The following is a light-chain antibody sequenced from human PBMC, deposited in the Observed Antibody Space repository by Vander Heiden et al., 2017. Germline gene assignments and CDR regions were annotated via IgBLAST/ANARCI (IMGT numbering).Light chain of an antibody. V-gene: IGKV3-11*01. J-gene: IGKJ4*01. CDR1: QSVYSY. CDR3: QQRSNWPLT. CDR2: DAS. Sequence: EIVFTQSPATLSLSPGERTTLSCSASQSVYSYLAWYQQKPGQAPRLRIYDASNRATGTPARFSGSGSGTDFTLTISSLQPEDFAVYYCQQRSNWPLTFGGGTKVEIK.